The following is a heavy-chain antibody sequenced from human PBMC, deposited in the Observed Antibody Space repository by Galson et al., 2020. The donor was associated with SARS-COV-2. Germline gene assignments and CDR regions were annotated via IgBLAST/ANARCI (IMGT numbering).Heavy chain of an antibody. D-gene: IGHD2-21*01. Sequence: QLGESLKISCAASGFTVSSNYMSWVRQAPGKGLEWVSVIYSGGSTYYANSVKDRFTISRHNSKNTLYLQMNSLRAEDTAVYYWSGGPLYCGGDCYSETYFDDWGQGTLVTVSS. V-gene: IGHV3-53*04. CDR1: GFTVSSNY. J-gene: IGHJ4*02. CDR3: SGGPLYCGGDCYSETYFDD. CDR2: IYSGGST.